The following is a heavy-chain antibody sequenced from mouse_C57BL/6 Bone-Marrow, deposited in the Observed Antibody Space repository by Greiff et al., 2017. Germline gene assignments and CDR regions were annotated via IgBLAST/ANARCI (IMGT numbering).Heavy chain of an antibody. Sequence: EVNLVESGGGLVKPGGSLKLSCAASGFTFSSYAMSWVRQTPETRLEWVATISDGGSYTYYPDNVKGRFTISRYKAKNNLYLQMSHLKSEDTAMYYCARDRGGYFDVWGTGTTVTVSS. CDR3: ARDRGGYFDV. V-gene: IGHV5-4*01. CDR2: ISDGGSYT. CDR1: GFTFSSYA. J-gene: IGHJ1*03. D-gene: IGHD3-1*01.